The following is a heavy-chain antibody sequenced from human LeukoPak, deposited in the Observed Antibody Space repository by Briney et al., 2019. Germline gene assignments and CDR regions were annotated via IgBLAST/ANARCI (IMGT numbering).Heavy chain of an antibody. J-gene: IGHJ3*02. Sequence: PGGSLRLSCAASGFTFSSYWMHWVRQAPGKGLVWVSRINSDGSSTSYADSVKGRFTISRDNAKNTLYLQMNSLRAEDTAVYYCAKDRGNYCSSTSCYAFDIWGQGTMVTVSS. CDR2: INSDGSST. CDR3: AKDRGNYCSSTSCYAFDI. D-gene: IGHD2-2*01. V-gene: IGHV3-74*01. CDR1: GFTFSSYW.